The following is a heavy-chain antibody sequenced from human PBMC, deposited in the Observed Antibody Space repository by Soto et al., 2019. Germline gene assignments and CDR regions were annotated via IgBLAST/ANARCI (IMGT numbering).Heavy chain of an antibody. D-gene: IGHD3-9*01. J-gene: IGHJ6*02. CDR1: GGTFSSYA. V-gene: IGHV1-69*12. CDR3: ARDNVLRYFDWPSTGGVYYYYGMDV. Sequence: QVQLVQSGAEVKKPGSSVKVSCKASGGTFSSYAISWVRQAPGQGLEWMGGIIPIFGTANYAQKFQGRVTITADESTSTAYMELSSLRSEDTAVYYCARDNVLRYFDWPSTGGVYYYYGMDVWGQGTTVTVSS. CDR2: IIPIFGTA.